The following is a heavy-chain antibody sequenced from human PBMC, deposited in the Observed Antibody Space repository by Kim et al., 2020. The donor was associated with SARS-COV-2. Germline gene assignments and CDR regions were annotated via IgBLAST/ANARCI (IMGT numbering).Heavy chain of an antibody. Sequence: ASVKVSCKASGYTFTSYGISWVRQAPGQGLEWMGWISAYNGNTNYAQKLQGRVTMTTDTSTSTAYMELRSLRSDDTAVYYCARGRRLRWSPGDAFDIWGQGTMVTVSS. CDR2: ISAYNGNT. CDR1: GYTFTSYG. CDR3: ARGRRLRWSPGDAFDI. J-gene: IGHJ3*02. D-gene: IGHD4-17*01. V-gene: IGHV1-18*01.